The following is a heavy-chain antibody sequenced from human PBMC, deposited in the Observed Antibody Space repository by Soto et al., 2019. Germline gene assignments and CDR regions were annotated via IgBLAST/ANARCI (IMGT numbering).Heavy chain of an antibody. CDR2: MKPNDGDT. CDR3: ERENGSYVD. J-gene: IGHJ4*02. Sequence: QAQLVQSGAEAKRPGTSVKVSCKVAGYTFTNYFNWIRQAPGQGLEWMGWMKPNDGDTEYARKFQGRVTLTRDTSITTAYMELSSMTYDDKAVYYFERENGSYVDWGQGSIVTVTS. CDR1: GYTFTNY. D-gene: IGHD1-26*01. V-gene: IGHV1-2*02.